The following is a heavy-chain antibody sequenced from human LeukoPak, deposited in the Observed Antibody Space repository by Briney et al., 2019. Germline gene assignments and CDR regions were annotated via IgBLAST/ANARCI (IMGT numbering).Heavy chain of an antibody. J-gene: IGHJ4*02. CDR3: ARTYYDILTGYNPYFDY. CDR2: ITASSTAI. D-gene: IGHD3-9*01. CDR1: GFTFNTYT. Sequence: GGSLRLSCAASGFTFNTYTMNWVRQAPGRGLEWVSSITASSTAIYSADSVKGRFTISRDNAKNFLYLQMNSLRAEDTAVYYCARTYYDILTGYNPYFDYWGQGILVTVSS. V-gene: IGHV3-21*01.